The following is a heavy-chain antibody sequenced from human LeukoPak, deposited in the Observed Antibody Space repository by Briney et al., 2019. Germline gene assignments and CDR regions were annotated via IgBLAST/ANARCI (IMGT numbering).Heavy chain of an antibody. J-gene: IGHJ4*01. CDR3: AKGIYSSGWSHFHY. Sequence: GGSLRLSCAASVFTFSNSAMSRVRQAPGEGLEGGSTLRGSGITTYYADSVKGRFPISRDNSKNTLYLQMNSLRAEDTAVYYCAKGIYSSGWSHFHYWGHGTLVPVSS. CDR1: VFTFSNSA. D-gene: IGHD6-19*01. CDR2: LRGSGITT. V-gene: IGHV3-23*01.